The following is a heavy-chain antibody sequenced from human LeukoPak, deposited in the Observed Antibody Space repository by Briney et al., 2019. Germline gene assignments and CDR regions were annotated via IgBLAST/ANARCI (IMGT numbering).Heavy chain of an antibody. J-gene: IGHJ4*02. Sequence: ASVKVSCKASGYTFTSYGISWVRQAPGQGLEWMGWINPNSGGTNYAQKFQGRVTMTRDTSISTAYMELSRLRSDDTAVYYCARAHDYGDYRFDYWGQGTLVTVSS. CDR3: ARAHDYGDYRFDY. D-gene: IGHD4-17*01. V-gene: IGHV1-2*02. CDR2: INPNSGGT. CDR1: GYTFTSYG.